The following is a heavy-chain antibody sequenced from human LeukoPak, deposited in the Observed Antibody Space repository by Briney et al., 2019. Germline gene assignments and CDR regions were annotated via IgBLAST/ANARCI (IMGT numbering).Heavy chain of an antibody. CDR1: GYTFTSYG. J-gene: IGHJ4*02. Sequence: ASVKVSCKASGYTFTSYGISWVRQAPGQGLEWMGWISAYNGNTNYAQKPQGRVTMTTDTSTSTAYMELRSLRSDDTAVYYCARDWKITFGGVTGYWGQGTLVTVSS. CDR3: ARDWKITFGGVTGY. D-gene: IGHD3-16*01. CDR2: ISAYNGNT. V-gene: IGHV1-18*01.